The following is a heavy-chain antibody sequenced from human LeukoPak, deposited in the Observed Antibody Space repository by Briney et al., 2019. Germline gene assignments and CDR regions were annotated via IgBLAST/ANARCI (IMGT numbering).Heavy chain of an antibody. V-gene: IGHV4-39*01. J-gene: IGHJ5*02. CDR2: IYYSGST. Sequence: SETLSLTCTVSGGSISSSSYYWGWIRQPPGKGLEWIRSIYYSGSTYYNPSLKSRVTISVATSKSQFSLKLSSVTAADTAVYYCARLGDIVVVPAAIRYNWFDPWGQGTLVTVSS. CDR3: ARLGDIVVVPAAIRYNWFDP. D-gene: IGHD2-2*01. CDR1: GGSISSSSYY.